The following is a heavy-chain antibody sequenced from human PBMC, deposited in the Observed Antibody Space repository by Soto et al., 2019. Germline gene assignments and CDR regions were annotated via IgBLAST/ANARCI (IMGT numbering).Heavy chain of an antibody. V-gene: IGHV1-18*01. D-gene: IGHD6-13*01. CDR2: ISAYNGNT. J-gene: IGHJ4*02. Sequence: ASVKVSCKASGYTFTSYGISWVRQAPGQGLEWMGWISAYNGNTKYAQKLQGRVTMTTDTSTSTAYMELRSRRSDDTAVYYFVIVFGIAAAGTIDYRGQGTLVTVPS. CDR3: VIVFGIAAAGTIDY. CDR1: GYTFTSYG.